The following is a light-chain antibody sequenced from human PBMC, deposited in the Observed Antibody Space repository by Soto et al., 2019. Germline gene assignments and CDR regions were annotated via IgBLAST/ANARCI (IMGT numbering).Light chain of an antibody. CDR3: QLFDSSLYT. V-gene: IGKV3-20*01. CDR2: GAS. Sequence: EIVLTQSPGTLSLSPGDRATLSCRASQSVYSSYLAWYQQEPGQAPRLLIYGASSRATGIPDRFSGSGSGTDFTLTISRLEPEDFAVYYCQLFDSSLYTFGQGTKLEIK. J-gene: IGKJ2*01. CDR1: QSVYSSY.